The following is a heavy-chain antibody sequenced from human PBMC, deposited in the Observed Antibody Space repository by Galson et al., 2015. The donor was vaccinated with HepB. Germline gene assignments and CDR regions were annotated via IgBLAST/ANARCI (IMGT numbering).Heavy chain of an antibody. CDR1: GYTFTSYY. CDR2: INPSDGST. D-gene: IGHD2-21*01. Sequence: SVKVSCKASGYTFTSYYMHWVRQAPGQGLEWMGIINPSDGSTSYAQKFQGRVTMTRDTSTSTVYMELSSLRSEDTAVYYCASPLLAYCGGDCSPIDYYYMDVWGKGTTVTVSS. CDR3: ASPLLAYCGGDCSPIDYYYMDV. V-gene: IGHV1-46*01. J-gene: IGHJ6*03.